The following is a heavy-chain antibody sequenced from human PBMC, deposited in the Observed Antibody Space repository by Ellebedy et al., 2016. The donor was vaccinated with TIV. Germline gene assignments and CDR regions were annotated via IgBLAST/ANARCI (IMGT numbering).Heavy chain of an antibody. CDR1: GGSITTNMW. CDR3: TRQWGGSVHS. V-gene: IGHV4-4*02. J-gene: IGHJ4*02. D-gene: IGHD1-26*01. CDR2: IFGSGTT. Sequence: MPSETLSLTCTVSGGSITTNMWWTWVRQPPGKGLEWIGEIFGSGTTNYAPSLKGRVTMSLDKSKNRFSLKLTSVTAADTAVYYCTRQWGGSVHSWGQGTLVTVSS.